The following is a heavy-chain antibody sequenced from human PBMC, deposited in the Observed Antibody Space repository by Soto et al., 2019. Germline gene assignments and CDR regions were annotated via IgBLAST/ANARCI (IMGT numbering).Heavy chain of an antibody. V-gene: IGHV4-59*01. D-gene: IGHD1-20*01. CDR3: AREQYNWKL. CDR1: GVSITNYY. Sequence: SETLSLTCSVSGVSITNYYWTWIRLPPGKGLEWIGYVYHTGNTFYNPSLKSRVTISLDTPKNQVSLSLRSVTAADTAVYYCAREQYNWKLWGQGTLVTVSS. J-gene: IGHJ4*02. CDR2: VYHTGNT.